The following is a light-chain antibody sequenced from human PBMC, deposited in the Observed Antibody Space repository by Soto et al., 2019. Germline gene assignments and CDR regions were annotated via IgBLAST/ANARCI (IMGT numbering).Light chain of an antibody. V-gene: IGKV2-30*01. Sequence: DVVMTQSPLSLPVTLGQAASISCWSSRSRVYSDGIAYLNGCHQRPGQSRRRLIYRASKRDSGVPDRLSGSGSGTAFTLQINGVEAEDVGTYYCMQGTHWPPTFGRGTRVEIK. CDR3: MQGTHWPPT. J-gene: IGKJ1*01. CDR1: RSRVYSDGIAY. CDR2: RAS.